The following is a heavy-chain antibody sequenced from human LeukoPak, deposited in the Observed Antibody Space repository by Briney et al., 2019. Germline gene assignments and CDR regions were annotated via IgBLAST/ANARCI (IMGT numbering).Heavy chain of an antibody. V-gene: IGHV3-23*01. CDR1: GFTFSNFA. Sequence: PGGSLRLSCVASGFTFSNFAMSWVRQAPGKGLEWVSTISGSGGSPYYADSVNGRFTISRDNSKNTLYLQMSSLRVEDAAVYYCAKEFVGGTYYYYYGMDVWGQGTTVTVSS. CDR2: ISGSGGSP. CDR3: AKEFVGGTYYYYYGMDV. D-gene: IGHD3-16*01. J-gene: IGHJ6*02.